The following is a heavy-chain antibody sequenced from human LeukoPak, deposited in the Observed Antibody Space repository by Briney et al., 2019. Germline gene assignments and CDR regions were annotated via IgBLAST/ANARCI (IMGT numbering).Heavy chain of an antibody. CDR1: EFTFSIYW. V-gene: IGHV3-7*04. D-gene: IGHD1-1*01. CDR3: ARAGGTGTVDY. CDR2: INQDGSET. Sequence: PGGSLRLSCAPSEFTFSIYWMSWVRQAPGKGLEWVANINQDGSETYYVDSVKDRFTISRDNAKNALYLQMNSLRAEDTAVYYCARAGGTGTVDYWGQGSVTTVSS. J-gene: IGHJ4*02.